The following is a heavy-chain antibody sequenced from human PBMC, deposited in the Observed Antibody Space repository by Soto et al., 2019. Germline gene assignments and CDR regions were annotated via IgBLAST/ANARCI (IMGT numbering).Heavy chain of an antibody. CDR3: ARGRPPYCSETKCYWTDDY. V-gene: IGHV3-23*01. CDR1: GSTFSAHP. CDR2: IRESGDGR. J-gene: IGHJ4*02. D-gene: IGHD2-15*01. Sequence: GSLRLSCAASGSTFSAHPMSWLRQAPGKGLEWVSSIRESGDGRYYADSVKGRFTISRDNFRNTVYLQMNSLRAEDTAVYYCARGRPPYCSETKCYWTDDYWGQGTLVTVSS.